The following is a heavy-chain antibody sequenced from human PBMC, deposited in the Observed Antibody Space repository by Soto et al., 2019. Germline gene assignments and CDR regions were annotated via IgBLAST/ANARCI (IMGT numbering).Heavy chain of an antibody. CDR2: ISYSGST. Sequence: WTWLRQHPGKGLEWIGYISYSGSTDHNPSLKSRVTISVDTSKNQFSLRLSSVTAADTAMYYCARDSYYDSSAFDYWGQGTLVTVSS. J-gene: IGHJ4*02. CDR3: ARDSYYDSSAFDY. D-gene: IGHD3-22*01. V-gene: IGHV4-31*02.